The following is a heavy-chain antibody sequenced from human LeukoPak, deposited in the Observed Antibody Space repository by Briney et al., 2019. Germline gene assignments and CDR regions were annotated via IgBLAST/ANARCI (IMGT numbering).Heavy chain of an antibody. CDR3: ARENLAAAADY. V-gene: IGHV3-74*01. D-gene: IGHD6-25*01. Sequence: GGSLRLSCAASGFTFSSYGMHWVRQAPGKGLVWVSRIRGDGSMTNYADSVKGRFTISRDNAKNTLYLQMNSLRLEDTAVYYCARENLAAAADYWGQGTVVTVSS. CDR2: IRGDGSMT. J-gene: IGHJ4*02. CDR1: GFTFSSYG.